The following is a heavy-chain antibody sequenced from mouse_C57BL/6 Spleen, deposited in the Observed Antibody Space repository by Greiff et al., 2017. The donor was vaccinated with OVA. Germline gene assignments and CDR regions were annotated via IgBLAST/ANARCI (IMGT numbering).Heavy chain of an antibody. Sequence: QVQLQQPGAELVKPGASVKLSCKASGYTFTSYWMQWVKQRPGQGLEWIGEIDPSDSYTNYNHKFKGKATLTVDTSSSTADMQRSSLTSEDSAVYYCARGDWDGYWGEGTTLTVSS. CDR3: ARGDWDGY. CDR2: IDPSDSYT. D-gene: IGHD4-1*01. J-gene: IGHJ2*01. V-gene: IGHV1-50*01. CDR1: GYTFTSYW.